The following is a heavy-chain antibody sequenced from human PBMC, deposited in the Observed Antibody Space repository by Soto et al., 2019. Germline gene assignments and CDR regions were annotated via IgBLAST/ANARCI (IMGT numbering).Heavy chain of an antibody. CDR2: LSAYNGNR. CDR1: GYTFTSYG. CDR3: ARALASGGRGGYDSSGYSS. Sequence: QVQLVQSGAEVKKPGASVKVSCKASGYTFTSYGISWVRQAPGQGLEWMGWLSAYNGNRNYAQKLQGRVTMTTDTSTSTAYVKLSRQRTDDTDVYYCARALASGGRGGYDSSGYSSWGQGTLVTVSS. V-gene: IGHV1-18*01. J-gene: IGHJ4*02. D-gene: IGHD3-22*01.